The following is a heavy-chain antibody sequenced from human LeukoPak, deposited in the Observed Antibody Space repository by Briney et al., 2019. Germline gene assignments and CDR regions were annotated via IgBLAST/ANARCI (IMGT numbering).Heavy chain of an antibody. CDR3: ARDNYYSIDY. D-gene: IGHD1-26*01. J-gene: IGHJ4*02. CDR1: GFTFTTYS. Sequence: GGSLRLSCEASGFTFTTYSMTWVRQAPGKGLEWVSIISSGSSAIFSADALKGRFTISRDNAKNTVYLQMSGLGVDDTAVYYCARDNYYSIDYWGQGTLVTVSS. CDR2: ISSGSSAI. V-gene: IGHV3-21*01.